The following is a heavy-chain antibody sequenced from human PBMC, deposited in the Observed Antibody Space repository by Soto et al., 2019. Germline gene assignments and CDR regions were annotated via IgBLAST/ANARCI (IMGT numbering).Heavy chain of an antibody. J-gene: IGHJ4*02. CDR3: ATGRGNWGRFDY. V-gene: IGHV3-23*01. Sequence: EVQLLESGGGLVQPGGSLRLSCAASGLTFSSYAISWVRQTPGKGLEWVSTISGSGDNTYYADSVKGRFTISRDNSKNTLYLQVNSLRAEDTDVYYCATGRGNWGRFDYWGQGTLVTVSS. CDR1: GLTFSSYA. D-gene: IGHD7-27*01. CDR2: ISGSGDNT.